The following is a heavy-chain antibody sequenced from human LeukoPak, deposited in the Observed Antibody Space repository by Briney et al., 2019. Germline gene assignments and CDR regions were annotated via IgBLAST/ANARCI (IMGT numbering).Heavy chain of an antibody. Sequence: SETLSLTCTFSGGSISSYHWIWIRQPPGKGQEWIGYIHYSGSTNYNPSLKSRVTTSVDTSKKQFSLKLRSVTAADTAVYYFARSVSWGLLVRDDAFDIWGQGTMVTVSS. V-gene: IGHV4-59*08. D-gene: IGHD2-21*01. CDR3: ARSVSWGLLVRDDAFDI. CDR2: IHYSGST. J-gene: IGHJ3*02. CDR1: GGSISSYH.